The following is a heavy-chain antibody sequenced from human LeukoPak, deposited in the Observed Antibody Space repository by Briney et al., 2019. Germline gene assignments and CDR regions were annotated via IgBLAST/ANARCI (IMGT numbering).Heavy chain of an antibody. CDR3: ARDLMYYDILTGYYY. D-gene: IGHD3-9*01. J-gene: IGHJ4*02. Sequence: ASVKVSCKASGGTFSSYAISWVRQAPGQGLEWMGGIIPIFGTANYAQKFQGRVTITADKSTSTAYMELSSLRSEDTAVYYCARDLMYYDILTGYYYWGQGTLVTVSS. CDR1: GGTFSSYA. V-gene: IGHV1-69*06. CDR2: IIPIFGTA.